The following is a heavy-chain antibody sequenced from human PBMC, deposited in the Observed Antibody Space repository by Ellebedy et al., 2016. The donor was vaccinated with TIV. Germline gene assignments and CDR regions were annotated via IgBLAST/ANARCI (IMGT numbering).Heavy chain of an antibody. Sequence: GGSLRLXCAASGFTFADYAMHWVRQAPGKGLEWVSGISWNSGSIGYADSVKGRFTISRDNAKNSLYLQMNSLRAEDTALYYCAKGLGLVPAAMPGDYYYYYGMDVWGQGTTVTVSS. D-gene: IGHD2-2*01. CDR1: GFTFADYA. J-gene: IGHJ6*02. V-gene: IGHV3-9*01. CDR2: ISWNSGSI. CDR3: AKGLGLVPAAMPGDYYYYYGMDV.